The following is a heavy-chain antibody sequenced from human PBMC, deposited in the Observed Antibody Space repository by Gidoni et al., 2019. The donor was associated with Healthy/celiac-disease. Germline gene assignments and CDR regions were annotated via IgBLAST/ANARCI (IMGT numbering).Heavy chain of an antibody. CDR2: IYYSGST. J-gene: IGHJ4*02. D-gene: IGHD5-18*01. CDR1: GGSISSYY. V-gene: IGHV4-59*01. Sequence: QVQLQESGPGLVKPSETLSLNCTVSGGSISSYYWSWIRQPPGKGLEWIGYIYYSGSTNYNPSLKSRVTISVDTSKNQFSLKLSSVTAADTAVYYCARGGYSYGYDYWGQGTLVTVSS. CDR3: ARGGYSYGYDY.